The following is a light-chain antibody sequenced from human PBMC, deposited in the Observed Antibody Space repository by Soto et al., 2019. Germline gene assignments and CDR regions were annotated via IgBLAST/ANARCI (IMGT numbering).Light chain of an antibody. CDR2: WAS. Sequence: DIVMTQSPDSLAVSLGERATINCKSSQSVLYSSNNKNYLAWYQQKPGQPPKLLIYWASTRESGVPDRFSGSGAGTDFTLTISSPQADDVAFYYCQQYYSTPPTFGQGTKVEIK. CDR1: QSVLYSSNNKNY. CDR3: QQYYSTPPT. J-gene: IGKJ1*01. V-gene: IGKV4-1*01.